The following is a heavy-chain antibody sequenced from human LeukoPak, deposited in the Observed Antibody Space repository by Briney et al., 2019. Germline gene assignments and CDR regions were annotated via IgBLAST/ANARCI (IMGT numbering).Heavy chain of an antibody. CDR2: INSDGTST. Sequence: GGSLRLSCASSGFTFSSDWMLWVRQAPGKGLVWVSRINSDGTSTTYADSVKGRFTISRDNAKNTLYLQMSSLRAEDTAVYYCARVGGSYSIDYWGQGTLVTVSS. CDR3: ARVGGSYSIDY. CDR1: GFTFSSDW. V-gene: IGHV3-74*01. J-gene: IGHJ4*02. D-gene: IGHD1-26*01.